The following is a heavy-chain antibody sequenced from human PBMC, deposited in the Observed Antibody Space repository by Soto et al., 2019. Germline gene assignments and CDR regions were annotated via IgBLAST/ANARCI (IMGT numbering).Heavy chain of an antibody. CDR1: GSTFTSYG. D-gene: IGHD1-26*01. V-gene: IGHV1-18*04. J-gene: IGHJ3*02. CDR3: ARVWWELNAFDI. CDR2: ISAYNGNT. Sequence: ASVKVSCKASGSTFTSYGISWVRQAPGQGLEWMGWISAYNGNTNYAQKLQGRVTMTTDTSTSTAYTELRSLRSDDTDVYYCARVWWELNAFDIWGQGTMVTVSS.